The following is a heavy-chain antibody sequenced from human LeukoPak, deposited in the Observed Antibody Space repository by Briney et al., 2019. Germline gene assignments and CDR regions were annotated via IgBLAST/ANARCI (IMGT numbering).Heavy chain of an antibody. CDR3: ARPSSGWLPYFDY. J-gene: IGHJ4*02. Sequence: PGGSLRLSCAASGFTFSSYSMTWVRQAPGKGLEWISHISAASWGIYYADSVKGRFTTSRDNAKNPVFLQMSSLRPEDTAVYYCARPSSGWLPYFDYWGQGTLVTVSS. V-gene: IGHV3-48*01. CDR1: GFTFSSYS. CDR2: ISAASWGI. D-gene: IGHD6-19*01.